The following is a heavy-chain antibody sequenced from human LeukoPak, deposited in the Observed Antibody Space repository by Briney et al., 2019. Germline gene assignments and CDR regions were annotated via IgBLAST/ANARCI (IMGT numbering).Heavy chain of an antibody. V-gene: IGHV4-59*08. CDR1: GGSISSYY. CDR3: ARTIINYGSGSYYNWFDP. D-gene: IGHD3-10*01. Sequence: SETLSLTCTVSGGSISSYYWSWIRQPPGKGLEWIGYIYYSGSTNYNPSLKSRVTISVDTSKNQFSLKLSSVTAADTAVYYCARTIINYGSGSYYNWFDPWGQGTLVTVSS. CDR2: IYYSGST. J-gene: IGHJ5*02.